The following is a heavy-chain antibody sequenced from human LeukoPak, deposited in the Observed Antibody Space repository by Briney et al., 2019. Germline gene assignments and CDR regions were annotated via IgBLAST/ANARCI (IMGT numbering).Heavy chain of an antibody. V-gene: IGHV1-18*04. D-gene: IGHD3-10*01. Sequence: GASVKVSCTASGYTFTRYGISWGRQAPGQGLEWMGWISAYNGNTNYAQKLQGRVTMTTDTSTSTAYMELRSLRSDDTAVYYCARDRSYYGSGCLHYWGQGTLVTVSS. CDR3: ARDRSYYGSGCLHY. J-gene: IGHJ4*02. CDR1: GYTFTRYG. CDR2: ISAYNGNT.